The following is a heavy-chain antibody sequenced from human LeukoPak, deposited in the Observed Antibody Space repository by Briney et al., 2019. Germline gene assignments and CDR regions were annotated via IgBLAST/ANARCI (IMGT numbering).Heavy chain of an antibody. D-gene: IGHD4/OR15-4a*01. J-gene: IGHJ4*02. Sequence: GGSLRLSCSASGFSFSDFYMSWFRLSPEKRLEWLAYITSSGTTTEYADSVKGRFTISRVNAKNSLYLQMDSLRPEDTASYYCARDPDYGDPYWGQGTAVTVSS. V-gene: IGHV3-11*01. CDR2: ITSSGTTT. CDR3: ARDPDYGDPY. CDR1: GFSFSDFY.